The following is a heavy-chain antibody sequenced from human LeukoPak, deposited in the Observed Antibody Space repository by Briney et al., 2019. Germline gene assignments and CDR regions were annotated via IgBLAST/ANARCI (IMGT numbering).Heavy chain of an antibody. CDR1: GYTLTELS. D-gene: IGHD3-10*01. CDR2: FDPEDGET. V-gene: IGHV1-24*01. CDR3: ATGLKYYYGSGDNY. J-gene: IGHJ4*02. Sequence: ASVKVSCKVSGYTLTELSMHWVRQAPGKGLEWMGGFDPEDGETIYAQKFQGRVTMTEDTSTDTAYMELSSLRSEDTAVYYCATGLKYYYGSGDNYWGQGTLVTVSP.